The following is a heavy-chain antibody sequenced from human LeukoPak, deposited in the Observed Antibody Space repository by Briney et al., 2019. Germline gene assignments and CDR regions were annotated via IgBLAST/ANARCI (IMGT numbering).Heavy chain of an antibody. Sequence: GASVKVSCKASGGTFSSYAISWVRQAPGQGLEWMGWISAYNGNTNYAQKLQGRVTMTTDTSTSTAYMELRSLRSDDTAVYYCARTYCSSTSCYSYYYYYMDVWGKGTTVTVSS. J-gene: IGHJ6*03. CDR3: ARTYCSSTSCYSYYYYYMDV. CDR1: GGTFSSYA. CDR2: ISAYNGNT. D-gene: IGHD2-2*01. V-gene: IGHV1-18*01.